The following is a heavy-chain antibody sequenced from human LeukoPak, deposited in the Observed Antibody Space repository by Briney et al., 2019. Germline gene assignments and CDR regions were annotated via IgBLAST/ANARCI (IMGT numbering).Heavy chain of an antibody. D-gene: IGHD2-2*01. V-gene: IGHV3-21*01. CDR3: ARGHIVVVPAATREFDY. Sequence: SSYIYYADSVKGRFTISRDNAKNSLYLQMNSLRAEDTAVYYCARGHIVVVPAATREFDYWGQGTLVTVSS. CDR2: SSYI. J-gene: IGHJ4*02.